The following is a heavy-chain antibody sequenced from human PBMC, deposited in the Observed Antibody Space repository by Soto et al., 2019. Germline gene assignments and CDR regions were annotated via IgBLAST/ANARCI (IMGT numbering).Heavy chain of an antibody. CDR2: IIPIFGTA. CDR1: GGTFSSYA. Sequence: ASVKVSCKASGGTFSSYAISWVRQAPGQGLEWMGGIIPIFGTANYAQKFQGRVTITADESTSTAYMELSSLRSEDTAVYYCARDLGIAAAGRAAFDYWGQGTLVTVSS. CDR3: ARDLGIAAAGRAAFDY. V-gene: IGHV1-69*13. J-gene: IGHJ4*02. D-gene: IGHD6-13*01.